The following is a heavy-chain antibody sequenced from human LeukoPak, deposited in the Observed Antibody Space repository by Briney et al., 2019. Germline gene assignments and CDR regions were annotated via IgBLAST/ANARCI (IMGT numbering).Heavy chain of an antibody. CDR1: GGSISSSSYY. V-gene: IGHV4-39*01. J-gene: IGHJ4*02. CDR3: ARQTGSGLFILP. CDR2: IYYSGTT. D-gene: IGHD3/OR15-3a*01. Sequence: PSETLSLTCTVSGGSISSSSYYWGWIRQPPGKGLEWLGSIYYSGTTYYNASLKSQVCISIDTSKNQFSLRLTSVTAADTAVYYCARQTGSGLFILPGGQGTLVTVSS.